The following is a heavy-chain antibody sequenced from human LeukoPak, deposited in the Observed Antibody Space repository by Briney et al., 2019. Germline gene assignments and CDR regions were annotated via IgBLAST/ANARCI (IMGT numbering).Heavy chain of an antibody. D-gene: IGHD2-21*02. CDR2: FDPEDGET. J-gene: IGHJ4*02. Sequence: ASVKVSCKVSGYTLTELSMHWVRQAPGKGLEWMGGFDPEDGETIYAQKFQGRVTMTEDTSTDTAYMELSSLRSEDTAVYYCATFGCGGDCYYVDYWGQGTLVTVSS. CDR3: ATFGCGGDCYYVDY. CDR1: GYTLTELS. V-gene: IGHV1-24*01.